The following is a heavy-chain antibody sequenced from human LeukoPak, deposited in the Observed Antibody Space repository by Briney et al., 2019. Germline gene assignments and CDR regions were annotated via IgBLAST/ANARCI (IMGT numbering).Heavy chain of an antibody. V-gene: IGHV4-39*01. Sequence: SETLSLTCTVSGGPISSSSYYWGWIRQPPGKGLEWIGSIYYSGSTYYNPSLKSRITISVDTSKNQFSLKLSSVTAADTAVYYCARLDDSSGYSTYYMDDWGKGTTVTVSS. D-gene: IGHD3-22*01. J-gene: IGHJ6*03. CDR2: IYYSGST. CDR3: ARLDDSSGYSTYYMDD. CDR1: GGPISSSSYY.